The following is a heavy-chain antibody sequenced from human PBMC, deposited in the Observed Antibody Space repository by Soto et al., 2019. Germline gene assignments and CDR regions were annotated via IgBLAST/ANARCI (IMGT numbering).Heavy chain of an antibody. CDR2: IKSKTDGGTT. D-gene: IGHD5-18*01. V-gene: IGHV3-15*01. CDR1: GFTFSNAW. J-gene: IGHJ4*02. Sequence: EVQVVESGGGLVKPGGSLRLSCAASGFTFSNAWMSWVRLAPGKGLEWVGRIKSKTDGGTTDYVAPVKGRFTISRDDSKDPLSLQMNSLKIEDPAVYYCTSSGYSYAYFRNWGQGTLVTVSS. CDR3: TSSGYSYAYFRN.